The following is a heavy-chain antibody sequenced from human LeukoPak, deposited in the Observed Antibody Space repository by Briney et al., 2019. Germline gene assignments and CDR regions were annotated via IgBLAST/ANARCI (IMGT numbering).Heavy chain of an antibody. D-gene: IGHD1-26*01. J-gene: IGHJ4*02. CDR1: GFTFSSYS. CDR2: ISSSSSYI. V-gene: IGHV3-21*06. CDR3: ARGSEWELLSCDY. Sequence: GGSLRLSCAASGFTFSSYSMNWVCQAPGKGLEWVSSISSSSSYIYYADSVKGRFTISRDNAKNSLYLQMNSLRAEDTAVYYCARGSEWELLSCDYWGQGTLVTVSS.